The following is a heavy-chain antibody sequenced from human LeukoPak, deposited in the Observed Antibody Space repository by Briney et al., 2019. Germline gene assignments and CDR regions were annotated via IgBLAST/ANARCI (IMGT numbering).Heavy chain of an antibody. CDR3: ARATTSSGWTRAEYFQH. V-gene: IGHV4-39*01. CDR1: RGSISSSSYY. CDR2: IYYSGST. D-gene: IGHD6-19*01. Sequence: PSETLSLTCTVSRGSISSSSYYWGWIRQPPGKGLEWIGSIYYSGSTYYNPSLKSRVTISVDTSKNQFSLKLSSVTAADTAVYYCARATTSSGWTRAEYFQHWGQGTLVTVSS. J-gene: IGHJ1*01.